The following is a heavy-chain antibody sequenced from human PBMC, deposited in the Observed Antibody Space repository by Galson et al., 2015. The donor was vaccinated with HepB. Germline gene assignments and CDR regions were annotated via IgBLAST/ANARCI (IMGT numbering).Heavy chain of an antibody. V-gene: IGHV3-33*06. J-gene: IGHJ6*02. CDR1: GFTFSSYA. CDR2: IWYDGSNK. CDR3: SKADVAGGGLHYGLDV. Sequence: SLRLSCAASGFTFSSYAMHWVRQAPGKGLEWVAIIWYDGSNKYYADSVKGRFTISRDNSKNTLYLQMSSLRAEDTAVYYCSKADVAGGGLHYGLDVWGHGTTVTVSS. D-gene: IGHD4-23*01.